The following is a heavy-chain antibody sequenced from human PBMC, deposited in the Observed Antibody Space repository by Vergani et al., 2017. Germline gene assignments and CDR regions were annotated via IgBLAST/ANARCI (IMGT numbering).Heavy chain of an antibody. V-gene: IGHV1-46*03. CDR1: GYTFTSYY. Sequence: QVQLVQSGAEVKKPGASVKVSCKASGYTFTSYYMHWVRQAPGQGLEWMGIINPSGGSTSYAQKFQGRVTMTRDTATSTVYMELSSLRSEDTAVYYCARNRDYGDGGHYFDYWGQGTLVTVSS. CDR2: INPSGGST. J-gene: IGHJ4*02. D-gene: IGHD4-17*01. CDR3: ARNRDYGDGGHYFDY.